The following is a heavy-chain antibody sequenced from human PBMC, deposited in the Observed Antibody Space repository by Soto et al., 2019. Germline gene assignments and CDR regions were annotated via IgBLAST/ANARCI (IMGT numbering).Heavy chain of an antibody. CDR1: GDSVASNSAA. D-gene: IGHD6-6*01. Sequence: SQTLSLTCVISGDSVASNSAAWNWIRQSPSRGLEWLGRTYYRSKWYNDYAVSVKSRITINPDTSKNQFSLQLNSVTPEDTAVYYCAREPYIAARPYYYYGMDVWGQGTTVTVSS. CDR2: TYYRSKWYN. J-gene: IGHJ6*02. CDR3: AREPYIAARPYYYYGMDV. V-gene: IGHV6-1*01.